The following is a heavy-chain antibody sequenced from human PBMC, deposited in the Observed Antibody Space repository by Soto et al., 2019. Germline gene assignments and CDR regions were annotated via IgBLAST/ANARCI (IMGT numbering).Heavy chain of an antibody. CDR3: AKDVGNSWSYYFDF. J-gene: IGHJ4*02. Sequence: QVQLVESGGDVVQPGTSLRLSCATSGFTFSSYGMYWVRQAPGKGLEWVAVIWYEGANEYYADSVKGRFTISRDNSKNTLYFQMNSLRAEDTAIYYCAKDVGNSWSYYFDFWGQGTLVTVSS. CDR1: GFTFSSYG. V-gene: IGHV3-33*06. D-gene: IGHD6-13*01. CDR2: IWYEGANE.